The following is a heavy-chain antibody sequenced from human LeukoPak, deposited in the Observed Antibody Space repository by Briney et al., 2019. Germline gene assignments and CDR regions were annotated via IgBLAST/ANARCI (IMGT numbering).Heavy chain of an antibody. CDR1: GGSISSYY. CDR2: IYYGGNT. V-gene: IGHV4-59*05. D-gene: IGHD2-15*01. J-gene: IGHJ5*02. Sequence: SETLSLTCTVSGGSISSYYWSWIRQPPGKGLEWIGSIYYGGNTYYNPSLKSRVTISVDTSMNHFSLKLSFVTTADTAVYYCARALGYCSGGSCTRGYNWFDPWGQGTLVTVPS. CDR3: ARALGYCSGGSCTRGYNWFDP.